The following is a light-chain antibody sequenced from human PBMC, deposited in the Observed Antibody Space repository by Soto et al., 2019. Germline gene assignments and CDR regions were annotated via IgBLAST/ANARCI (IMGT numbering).Light chain of an antibody. CDR2: EVR. V-gene: IGLV2-14*01. CDR1: MRDVGAYNL. CDR3: SSYTSKSSLI. J-gene: IGLJ2*01. Sequence: QSALTQPASVSGSPGQSITVSCAGTMRDVGAYNLVSWYQQHPGRAPQLIIYEVRNRPSGISFRFSGSKSGNTASLTISGLQAEDEADYYCSSYTSKSSLIFGGGTKVTV.